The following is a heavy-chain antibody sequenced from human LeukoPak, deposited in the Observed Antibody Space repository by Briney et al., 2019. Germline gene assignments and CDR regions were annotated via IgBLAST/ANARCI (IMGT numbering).Heavy chain of an antibody. V-gene: IGHV3-48*04. Sequence: GGSLRLSCAASGFIFSNYHMNWVRQAPGKGLEWLSYINKSGGTIYYADSVKGRFTISRDNAKNSLYLQMNSLRVEDTAVYYCARGSSGWYEGAYYFDYWGQGTLVTVSS. J-gene: IGHJ4*02. CDR3: ARGSSGWYEGAYYFDY. CDR1: GFIFSNYH. CDR2: INKSGGTI. D-gene: IGHD6-19*01.